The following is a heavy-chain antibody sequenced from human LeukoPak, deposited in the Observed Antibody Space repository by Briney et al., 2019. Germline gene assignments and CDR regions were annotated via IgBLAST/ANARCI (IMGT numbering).Heavy chain of an antibody. D-gene: IGHD4-17*01. CDR1: GYTLTELS. Sequence: GASVKVSCKVSGYTLTELSMHWVRQAPGKGLEWMVGFDPEDGETIYTQKFQGRVTMTEDTSTDTAYMELSSLRSEDTAVYYCETDTRDDYGDSFDSWGQGTLVTVSS. V-gene: IGHV1-24*01. J-gene: IGHJ4*02. CDR3: ETDTRDDYGDSFDS. CDR2: FDPEDGET.